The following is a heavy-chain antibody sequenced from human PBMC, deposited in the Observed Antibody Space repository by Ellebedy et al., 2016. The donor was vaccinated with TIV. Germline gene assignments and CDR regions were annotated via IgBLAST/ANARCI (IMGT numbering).Heavy chain of an antibody. J-gene: IGHJ2*01. D-gene: IGHD3-22*01. Sequence: MPSETLSLTCTVSGGSISSYYWSWIRQPPGKGLEWIGYIHDSEYTNYNPSLKNRLTMSMETSKKKFSLKLSSVTAADTAVYYCARDQYHFDSSGYSYEGWYFDLWGRGTLVTVSS. CDR3: ARDQYHFDSSGYSYEGWYFDL. CDR2: IHDSEYT. V-gene: IGHV4-59*01. CDR1: GGSISSYY.